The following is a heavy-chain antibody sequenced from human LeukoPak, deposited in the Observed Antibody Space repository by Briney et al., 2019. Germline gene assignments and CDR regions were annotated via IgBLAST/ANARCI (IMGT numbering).Heavy chain of an antibody. CDR1: GFTFSDYY. CDR2: ISSSGSTI. J-gene: IGHJ3*01. D-gene: IGHD3-9*01. CDR3: ARAQPPLRYPAFDF. V-gene: IGHV3-11*01. Sequence: GGSLRLSCAASGFTFSDYYMSWIRQAPGKGLEWVSYISSSGSTIYYADSVKGRFTISRDKAKNSLYLQMNSLRAEDTAVYYGARAQPPLRYPAFDFWGQGTMVTVSS.